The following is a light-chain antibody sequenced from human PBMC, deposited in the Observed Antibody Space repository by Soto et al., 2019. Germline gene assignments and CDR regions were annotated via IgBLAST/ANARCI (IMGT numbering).Light chain of an antibody. Sequence: DIQMTQSPSTLSASVGDRVTITCRASQSIGSWLAWYQQKPGKAPKLLIYKASSLESGVPSRFSGSGSGTEFTLTISSLQPEDFASYYCQQSYNTPITFGQGTRLEIK. CDR3: QQSYNTPIT. J-gene: IGKJ5*01. CDR1: QSIGSW. CDR2: KAS. V-gene: IGKV1-5*03.